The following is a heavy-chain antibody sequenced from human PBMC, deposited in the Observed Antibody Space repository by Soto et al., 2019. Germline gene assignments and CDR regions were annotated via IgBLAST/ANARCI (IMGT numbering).Heavy chain of an antibody. CDR3: AREPASHYGDYDVEGRYHYMDV. Sequence: GGSLRLSCAASGFTVISNYISWFRQAPRKGLEWDSVIDSGGSTYYADSVKGRFTISRDNSKNTLYLRMNSLRAEDTAVYYCAREPASHYGDYDVEGRYHYMDVWGKGTTVTVSS. V-gene: IGHV3-66*01. D-gene: IGHD4-17*01. CDR1: GFTVISNY. CDR2: IDSGGST. J-gene: IGHJ6*03.